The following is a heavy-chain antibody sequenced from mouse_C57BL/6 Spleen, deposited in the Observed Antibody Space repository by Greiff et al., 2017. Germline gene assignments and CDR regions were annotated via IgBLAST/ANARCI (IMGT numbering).Heavy chain of an antibody. CDR3: AREGEGYGGYFDY. CDR1: GYTFTSYG. V-gene: IGHV1-81*01. D-gene: IGHD3-1*01. CDR2: IYPRSGNT. J-gene: IGHJ2*01. Sequence: VQLQQSGAELARPGASVKLSCKASGYTFTSYGISWVKQRTGQGLEWIGEIYPRSGNTYYNEKFKGKATLTADKSSSTAYMELRSLTSGDSAVYVWAREGEGYGGYFDYWGQGTTLTVSS.